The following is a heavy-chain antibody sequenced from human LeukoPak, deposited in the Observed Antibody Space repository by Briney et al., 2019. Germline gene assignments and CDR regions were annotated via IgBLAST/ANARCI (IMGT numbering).Heavy chain of an antibody. D-gene: IGHD6-19*01. CDR1: GYTFTSYY. CDR3: ARVGSPTLYSSGWYSVDY. J-gene: IGHJ4*02. Sequence: GASVKVSCKASGYTFTSYYMHWVRQAPGQGLEWTGIINPSGGSTSYAQKFQGRVTMTRDTSTSTVYMELSSLRSEDTAVYYCARVGSPTLYSSGWYSVDYWGQGTLATVSS. CDR2: INPSGGST. V-gene: IGHV1-46*01.